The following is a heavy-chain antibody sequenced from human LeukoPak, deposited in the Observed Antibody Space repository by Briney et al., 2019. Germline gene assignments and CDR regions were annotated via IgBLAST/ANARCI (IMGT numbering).Heavy chain of an antibody. J-gene: IGHJ4*02. CDR1: GFTFDDYG. D-gene: IGHD5-18*01. V-gene: IGHV3-20*04. CDR2: INWNGGST. CDR3: AKGRGYSYGFPLYYFDY. Sequence: GGSLRLSCAASGFTFDDYGMSWVRQAPGKGLEWVSGINWNGGSTGYADSVKGRFTISRDNSKNTLYLQMNSLRAEDTAVYYCAKGRGYSYGFPLYYFDYWGQGTLVTVSS.